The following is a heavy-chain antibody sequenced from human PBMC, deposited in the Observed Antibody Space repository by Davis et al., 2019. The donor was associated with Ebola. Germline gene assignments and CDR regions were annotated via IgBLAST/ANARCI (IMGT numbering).Heavy chain of an antibody. J-gene: IGHJ6*02. CDR2: IYYSGST. CDR3: AREGITMVRGVNYYGMDV. Sequence: SETLSLTCTVSGGSISSYYWSWIRQPPGKGLEWIGYIYYSGSTYYNPSLKSRLTISVDTSKNQFSLKLSSVTAADTAVYYCAREGITMVRGVNYYGMDVWGQGTAVTVSS. D-gene: IGHD3-10*01. V-gene: IGHV4-59*06. CDR1: GGSISSYY.